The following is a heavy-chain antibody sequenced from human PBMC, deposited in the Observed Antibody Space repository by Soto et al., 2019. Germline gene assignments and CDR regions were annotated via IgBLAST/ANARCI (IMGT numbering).Heavy chain of an antibody. D-gene: IGHD4-17*01. Sequence: PSETLSLTCTVSGGSISSGGYYWSWIRQHPGKGLEWIGYIYYSGSTYYNPSLKSRVTISVDTSKNQFSLKLSSVTAADTAVYYCAGTTQYYYYYMDLWGKGTTVTVSS. CDR2: IYYSGST. CDR1: GGSISSGGYY. CDR3: AGTTQYYYYYMDL. J-gene: IGHJ6*03. V-gene: IGHV4-31*03.